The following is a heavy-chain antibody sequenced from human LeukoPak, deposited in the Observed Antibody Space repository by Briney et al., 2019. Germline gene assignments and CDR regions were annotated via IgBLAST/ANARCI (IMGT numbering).Heavy chain of an antibody. CDR1: GFIFSDYW. J-gene: IGHJ3*02. CDR3: ARVTTAIPDAFDI. V-gene: IGHV3-74*01. CDR2: INSDGSST. Sequence: PGGSLRLSCVASGFIFSDYWMHWVRQAPGEGLVWVSRINSDGSSTSYADSVKGRFTISRDNSKNTLYLQMNSLRADDTAVYYCARVTTAIPDAFDIWGQGTMVTVSS. D-gene: IGHD2-21*02.